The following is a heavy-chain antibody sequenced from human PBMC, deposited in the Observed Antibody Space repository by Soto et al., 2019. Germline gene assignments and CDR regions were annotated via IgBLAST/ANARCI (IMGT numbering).Heavy chain of an antibody. V-gene: IGHV4-39*01. Sequence: SETLFLTCTVSGDSLSSRSHHWGWIRQAPGRGLEWIGTISDSGNTYSNSSLRGRVTISVDPAKNQFTLRLTAVTAADTAVYYCARRDYIGSYHFDHWGKGALVTVSS. CDR2: ISDSGNT. CDR1: GDSLSSRSHH. J-gene: IGHJ4*02. D-gene: IGHD1-26*01. CDR3: ARRDYIGSYHFDH.